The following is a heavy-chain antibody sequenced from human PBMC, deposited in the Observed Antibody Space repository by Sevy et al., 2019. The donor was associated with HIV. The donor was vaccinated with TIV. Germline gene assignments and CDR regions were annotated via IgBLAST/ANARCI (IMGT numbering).Heavy chain of an antibody. J-gene: IGHJ4*02. CDR2: IYNRRST. D-gene: IGHD3-9*01. V-gene: IGHV4-59*12. CDR1: GGSISSYY. Sequence: SETLSLTCTVSGGSISSYYWNWIRQPPGHVLEWIGYIYNRRSTNYTPSLKSRVTISVDTSKNQFSLNLTSVTAADTAVYYCARGSYYDILTGHYYFDYWGQGTLVTVSS. CDR3: ARGSYYDILTGHYYFDY.